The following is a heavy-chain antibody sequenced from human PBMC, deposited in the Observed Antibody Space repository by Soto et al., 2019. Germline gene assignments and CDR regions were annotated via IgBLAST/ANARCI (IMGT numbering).Heavy chain of an antibody. V-gene: IGHV3-30-3*01. CDR3: ARADAPCTNGECYTPNY. Sequence: QVQLVESGGGVVQPGRSLRLSCAASGFTFSSYAMHWVRQAPGKGLEWVAVISYDGSNKYYADSVKGRFTISRDNSKNALYLKIDSLRAEDTAVYYCARADAPCTNGECYTPNYWGQGTLVTVSS. CDR2: ISYDGSNK. J-gene: IGHJ4*02. D-gene: IGHD2-8*01. CDR1: GFTFSSYA.